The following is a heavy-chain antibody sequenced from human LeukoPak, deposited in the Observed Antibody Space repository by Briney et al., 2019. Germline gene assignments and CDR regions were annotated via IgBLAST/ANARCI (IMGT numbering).Heavy chain of an antibody. CDR3: ATGGGPGWFGELFRGYFFDY. CDR1: GFTFTNYW. CDR2: IKQDGNEK. V-gene: IGHV3-7*01. D-gene: IGHD3-10*01. J-gene: IGHJ4*02. Sequence: GGSLRLSCAASGFTFTNYWMSWVRQAPGTGLEWVANIKQDGNEKYYVDSVRGRFTITRDNAKNSLYLQMNSLRAEYTAVCYCATGGGPGWFGELFRGYFFDYWGQGTLVTVSS.